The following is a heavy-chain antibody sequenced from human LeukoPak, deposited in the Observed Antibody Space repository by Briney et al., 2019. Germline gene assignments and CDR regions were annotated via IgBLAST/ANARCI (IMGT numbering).Heavy chain of an antibody. CDR3: ARDRSPMTTVTRSLRLGYYYGMDV. D-gene: IGHD4-17*01. CDR1: GFTFSSYG. CDR2: IWYEGSNK. V-gene: IGHV3-33*01. J-gene: IGHJ6*04. Sequence: GRSLRLSCAASGFTFSSYGMHWVRQAPGKGLEGVAVIWYEGSNKYYADSVKGRFTISRDNSKNTLYLQMNSLRAEDTAVYYCARDRSPMTTVTRSLRLGYYYGMDVWGKGTTVTVSS.